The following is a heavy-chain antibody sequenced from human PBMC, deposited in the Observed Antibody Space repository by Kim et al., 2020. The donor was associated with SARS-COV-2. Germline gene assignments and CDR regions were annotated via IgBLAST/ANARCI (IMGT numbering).Heavy chain of an antibody. D-gene: IGHD3-3*01. CDR2: IKSKTDGGTT. Sequence: GGSLSLSCAASGFTFSNAWLSWVRQAPGKGLEWVGRIKSKTDGGTTHYATPVNGRFTISRDDSKNTLYLQMNSLKTEDTAVYYCTTDQAIDYDFWSGYLRDKHVEYWGQGTLVAVSS. CDR3: TTDQAIDYDFWSGYLRDKHVEY. V-gene: IGHV3-15*01. CDR1: GFTFSNAW. J-gene: IGHJ4*02.